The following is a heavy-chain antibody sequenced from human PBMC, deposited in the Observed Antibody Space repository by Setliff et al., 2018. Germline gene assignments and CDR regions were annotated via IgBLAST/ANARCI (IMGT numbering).Heavy chain of an antibody. CDR1: GGAISPYF. D-gene: IGHD5-18*01. J-gene: IGHJ6*02. V-gene: IGHV4-59*01. Sequence: SETLSLTCTVSGGAISPYFWSWIRQPPGKGLEWIGYIYHNGNTNFNPSLKTRLTMSVDTSKNQFALNLRSVTAADTAVYYCVRDRTAYSYGLDVWGQGTTVTVSS. CDR2: IYHNGNT. CDR3: VRDRTAYSYGLDV.